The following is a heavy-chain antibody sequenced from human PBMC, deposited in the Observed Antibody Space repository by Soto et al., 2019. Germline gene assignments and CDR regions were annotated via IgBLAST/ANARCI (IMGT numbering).Heavy chain of an antibody. CDR3: TSLYDGH. Sequence: EVQLVESGGDLVKPGGSLRLSCAASEFTFTYAWMSWVRQAPGKGLEWVGRIKSKTDGGTTDYAAPVKGRFTISRDESQNPLYLQMNSLKTEDTAVYYCTSLYDGHWGQGTLVTVSS. D-gene: IGHD3-16*02. CDR1: EFTFTYAW. J-gene: IGHJ4*02. CDR2: IKSKTDGGTT. V-gene: IGHV3-15*01.